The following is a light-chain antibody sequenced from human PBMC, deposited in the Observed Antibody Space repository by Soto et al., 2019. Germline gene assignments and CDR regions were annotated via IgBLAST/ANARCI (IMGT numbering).Light chain of an antibody. V-gene: IGKV3-11*01. CDR2: DAS. J-gene: IGKJ4*01. CDR3: QQRSNWPRALT. CDR1: QSVSSY. Sequence: EIVLTQSPATLSLSPGERATLSCRASQSVSSYLAWYQQKPGQAPRLLIYDASNRATGIPARFSGSGSGTDFTLTISRLEPEDFAVYYCQQRSNWPRALTFGGGTKVELK.